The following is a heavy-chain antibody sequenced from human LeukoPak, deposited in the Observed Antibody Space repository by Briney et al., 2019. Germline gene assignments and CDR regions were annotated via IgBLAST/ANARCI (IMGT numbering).Heavy chain of an antibody. CDR3: ARSSGRYGHFDY. D-gene: IGHD1-26*01. V-gene: IGHV3-74*01. CDR2: INSDGSST. J-gene: IGHJ4*02. CDR1: GFTFSGYW. Sequence: PGGSLRHSCAASGFTFSGYWRHWVRQAPGKGLVWVSCINSDGSSTTHADSVKGRFTISRDNSKNTLYLQMSSLRPEDTAMYYCARSSGRYGHFDYWGQWTPGHRPL.